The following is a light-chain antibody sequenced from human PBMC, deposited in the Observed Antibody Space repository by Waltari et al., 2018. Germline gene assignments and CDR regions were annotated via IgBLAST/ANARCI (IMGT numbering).Light chain of an antibody. Sequence: DIQMTQSPSSLSASVGDRVTITCRTSQRISSYLNWYQPKPGKAPKLLIYAASSLQSVVPSRFSGSGSGTDFTLTISSLQPEDFATYYCQQSYSTPFTFGPGTKVDIK. CDR2: AAS. CDR1: QRISSY. CDR3: QQSYSTPFT. V-gene: IGKV1-39*01. J-gene: IGKJ3*01.